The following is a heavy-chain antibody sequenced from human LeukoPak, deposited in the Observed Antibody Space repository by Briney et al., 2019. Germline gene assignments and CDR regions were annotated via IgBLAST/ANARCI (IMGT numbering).Heavy chain of an antibody. Sequence: SETLSLTCTVSGGSISSGGYYWSWIRQHPGKGLEWIGYIYYSGSTYYNPSLKSRVTISIDTSKNEFSLKLSSVTAADTAVYYCARSWDGFFVYWGQGTLVTVSS. CDR2: IYYSGST. CDR3: ARSWDGFFVY. D-gene: IGHD1-26*01. V-gene: IGHV4-31*03. J-gene: IGHJ4*02. CDR1: GGSISSGGYY.